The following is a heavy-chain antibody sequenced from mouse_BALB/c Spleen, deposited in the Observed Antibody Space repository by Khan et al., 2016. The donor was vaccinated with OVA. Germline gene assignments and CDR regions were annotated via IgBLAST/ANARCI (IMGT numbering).Heavy chain of an antibody. CDR2: IYPGSDNA. V-gene: IGHV1-77*01. J-gene: IGHJ2*01. D-gene: IGHD2-3*01. CDR1: GYTFTYYV. Sequence: QVQLKQSGPELVKPGASVKMSCKASGYTFTYYVITWVKQRTGQGLEWIGEIYPGSDNAYYNERFKGKATLTADKSSNTTHMQLSSLTSEYSAVYFCARGDGYYVYLDYWGQGTTLTVSS. CDR3: ARGDGYYVYLDY.